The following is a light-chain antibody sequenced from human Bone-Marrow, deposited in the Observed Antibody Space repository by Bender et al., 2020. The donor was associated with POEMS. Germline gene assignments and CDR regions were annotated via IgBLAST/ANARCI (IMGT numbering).Light chain of an antibody. Sequence: QSALTQPASVSASPGQSITISCSGTSSDVGGHDHVSWYQLRPGKAPKLVIFDVTRRPTGISLRFSGSKSGNTASLTISGLQAEDEADYHCSSYTSSTTYVFGTGTKVTVL. V-gene: IGLV2-14*03. CDR2: DVT. CDR3: SSYTSSTTYV. CDR1: SSDVGGHDH. J-gene: IGLJ1*01.